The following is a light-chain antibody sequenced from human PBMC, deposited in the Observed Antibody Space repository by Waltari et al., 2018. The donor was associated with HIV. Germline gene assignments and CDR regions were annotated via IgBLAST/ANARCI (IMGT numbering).Light chain of an antibody. CDR3: QQYKNFPIT. Sequence: AILLTQSPSSLSTSVEASVPLTCRASQAISTSLAWYQQKTGSPPKLLFSDASSLDRGVPSRFSGGGSETHFTLTINGLRAEDFATYYCQQYKNFPITFGQGTRLEIK. V-gene: IGKV1D-13*01. J-gene: IGKJ5*01. CDR1: QAISTS. CDR2: DAS.